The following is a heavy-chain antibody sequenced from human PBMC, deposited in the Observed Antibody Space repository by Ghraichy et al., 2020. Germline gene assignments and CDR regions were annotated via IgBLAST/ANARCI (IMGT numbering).Heavy chain of an antibody. CDR3: ARQRTDTAFDY. CDR2: ISVSGSI. Sequence: SETLSLTCTVSGGPINSGDYYWSWIRQSPEKGLDYIAYISVSGSIFYSPPLKRRLTISLDTTRNQFSLRLTSVTAADTAVYYCARQRTDTAFDYWGQGMLVTVSS. V-gene: IGHV4-30-4*01. CDR1: GGPINSGDYY. J-gene: IGHJ4*02. D-gene: IGHD5-18*01.